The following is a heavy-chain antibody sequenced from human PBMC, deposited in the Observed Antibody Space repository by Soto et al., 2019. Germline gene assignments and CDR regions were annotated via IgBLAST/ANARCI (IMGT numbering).Heavy chain of an antibody. CDR1: GFTFSSYD. J-gene: IGHJ6*02. CDR3: ARAQLWSPPRLYGMDV. CDR2: IGTAGDT. Sequence: EVQLEESGGGLVQPGGSLRLSCAASGFTFSSYDMHWVRQATGKGLEWVSAIGTAGDTYYPGSVKGRFTISRENAKNSLYLQMNSLRAEDTAVYYCARAQLWSPPRLYGMDVWGQGTTVTVSS. D-gene: IGHD5-18*01. V-gene: IGHV3-13*01.